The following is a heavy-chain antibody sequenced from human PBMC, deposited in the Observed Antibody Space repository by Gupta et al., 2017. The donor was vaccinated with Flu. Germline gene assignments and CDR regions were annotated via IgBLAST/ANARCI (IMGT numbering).Heavy chain of an antibody. D-gene: IGHD6-13*01. Sequence: EVQLLESGGGVEQPGESLRSSCVVSGLTFRDYAMNWVGPATGKGLEWCSSVGACGELIYYANSVMGRFTISRDNSKNTIYLKMNSLRVEDTAVYYCAKDRSGNPAIDDWGQGAMVTVSA. CDR2: VGACGELI. CDR1: GLTFRDYA. CDR3: AKDRSGNPAIDD. V-gene: IGHV3-23*01. J-gene: IGHJ4*02.